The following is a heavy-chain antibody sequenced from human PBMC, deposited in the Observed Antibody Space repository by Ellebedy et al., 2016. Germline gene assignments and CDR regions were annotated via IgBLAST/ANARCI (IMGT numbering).Heavy chain of an antibody. Sequence: GESLKISXATSGIRFGDFFMSWVRQAPGKGLQWVSTISAGGDDTYLADSVKGRFTISRDNSRYTLYLQMDSLRAADTAVYYCYYGHYSGYWGRGTLVTVSS. CDR3: YYGHYSGY. CDR1: GIRFGDFF. V-gene: IGHV3-23*01. CDR2: ISAGGDDT. J-gene: IGHJ4*02. D-gene: IGHD4-17*01.